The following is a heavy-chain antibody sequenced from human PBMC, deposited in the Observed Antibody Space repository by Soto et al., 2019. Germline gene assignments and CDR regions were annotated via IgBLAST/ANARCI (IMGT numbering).Heavy chain of an antibody. CDR1: GFTFSSYS. J-gene: IGHJ4*02. V-gene: IGHV3-21*01. D-gene: IGHD6-13*01. CDR2: ISSSSSYI. Sequence: GGSLRLSCAASGFTFSSYSMNWVRQAPGKGLEWVSSISSSSSYIYYADSVKGRFTISRDNAKNSLYLQMNSLRAEDTAVYYCARVVVAAAGHYFDYWGQGTLVTVSS. CDR3: ARVVVAAAGHYFDY.